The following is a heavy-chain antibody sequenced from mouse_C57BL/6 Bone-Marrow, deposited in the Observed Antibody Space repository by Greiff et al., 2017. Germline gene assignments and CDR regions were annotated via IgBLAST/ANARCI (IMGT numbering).Heavy chain of an antibody. V-gene: IGHV14-4*01. D-gene: IGHD1-1*01. Sequence: VQLQQSGAELVRPGASVKLSCTASGFNIKDDYMHWVKQRPEQGLEWIGWIDPENGDTEYASKFQGKATITADTSSNTAYLQLSSLTSEDTAVYYCTTVVADAMDYWGQGTAVTVSS. CDR1: GFNIKDDY. J-gene: IGHJ4*01. CDR2: IDPENGDT. CDR3: TTVVADAMDY.